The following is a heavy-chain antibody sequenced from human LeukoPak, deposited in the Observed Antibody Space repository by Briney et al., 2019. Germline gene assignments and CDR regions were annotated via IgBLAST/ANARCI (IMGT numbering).Heavy chain of an antibody. J-gene: IGHJ4*02. D-gene: IGHD6-19*01. CDR2: ISTYNGDT. CDR3: ARDWGGAVAGTSDY. V-gene: IGHV1-18*03. Sequence: ASXXXSCKASGYTFTSYGISWVGQAPGQGVEWMGWISTYNGDTHYAQKVQGRVTITTDTSTTTAYMELRSLRSDDMAVYYCARDWGGAVAGTSDYWGQGTLVTVSS. CDR1: GYTFTSYG.